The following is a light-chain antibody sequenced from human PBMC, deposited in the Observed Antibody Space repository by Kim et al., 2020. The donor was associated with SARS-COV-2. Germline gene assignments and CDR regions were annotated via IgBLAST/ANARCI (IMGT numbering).Light chain of an antibody. CDR2: GAS. Sequence: EVVLTQSPGTLSLSPGERATLSCRASQSVGSNSLAWYQQKPGQAPGLLISGASSRVTGIPDRFSGSGSATDFTLTISRLEPEDFAVYYCQQYNNSPWTFGQGTKVDIK. CDR1: QSVGSNS. J-gene: IGKJ1*01. CDR3: QQYNNSPWT. V-gene: IGKV3-20*01.